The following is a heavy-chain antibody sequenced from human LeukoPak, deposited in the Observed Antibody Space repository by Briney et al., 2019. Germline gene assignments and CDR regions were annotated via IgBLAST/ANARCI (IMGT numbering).Heavy chain of an antibody. V-gene: IGHV1-18*01. CDR1: GYTFTSYG. CDR3: AREGHYDSSGYLFFDY. D-gene: IGHD3-22*01. Sequence: GASVKVSCKASGYTFTSYGISWVRQAPGQGLEWMGWISAYNGNTNYAQKLQGRVTMTTDTSTSTAYMELRSLRSDDTAVYYCAREGHYDSSGYLFFDYWGQGTLVTVSS. CDR2: ISAYNGNT. J-gene: IGHJ4*02.